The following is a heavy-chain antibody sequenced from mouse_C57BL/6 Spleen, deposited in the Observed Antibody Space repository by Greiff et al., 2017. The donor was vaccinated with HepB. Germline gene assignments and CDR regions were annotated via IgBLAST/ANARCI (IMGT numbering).Heavy chain of an antibody. CDR1: GYAFSSYW. J-gene: IGHJ1*03. Sequence: VQLQQSGAELVKPGASVKISCKASGYAFSSYWMNWVKQRPGQGLEWIGQIYPGDGDTNYNGKFKGKATLTADKSSSTAYMQLSSLTSEDSAVYFCARPYSNHWYFDGWGTGTTVTVSS. D-gene: IGHD2-5*01. V-gene: IGHV1-80*01. CDR3: ARPYSNHWYFDG. CDR2: IYPGDGDT.